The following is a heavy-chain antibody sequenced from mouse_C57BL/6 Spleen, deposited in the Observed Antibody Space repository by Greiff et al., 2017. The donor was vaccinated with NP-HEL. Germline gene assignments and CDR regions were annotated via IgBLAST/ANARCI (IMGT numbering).Heavy chain of an antibody. J-gene: IGHJ4*01. CDR1: GYAFSSSW. CDR2: IYPGDGDT. V-gene: IGHV1-82*01. CDR3: AIRDYYYAMDD. Sequence: MQLQQSGPELVKPGASVKISCKASGYAFSSSWMNWVKQRPGKGLEWIGRIYPGDGDTNYNGKFKGKATLTADKSSSTAYMQLSSQTSEDSAVYFCAIRDYYYAMDDWGQGTSVTVSS.